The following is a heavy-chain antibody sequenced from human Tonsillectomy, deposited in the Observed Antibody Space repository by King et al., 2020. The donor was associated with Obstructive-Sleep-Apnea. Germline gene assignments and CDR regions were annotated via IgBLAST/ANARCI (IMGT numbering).Heavy chain of an antibody. Sequence: TLKESGPTLVKPTQTLTLTCAFSGFSLSTSGVSLGWIRQPPGKALELLALNYWDYDKSYRPSLNSRLTITKDTSKNQVVFTMTNMDPLDTATYYCAHRPAPGPDAAFDVWGQGTMVTVSS. CDR2: NYWDYDK. J-gene: IGHJ3*01. CDR1: GFSLSTSGVS. CDR3: AHRPAPGPDAAFDV. V-gene: IGHV2-5*02.